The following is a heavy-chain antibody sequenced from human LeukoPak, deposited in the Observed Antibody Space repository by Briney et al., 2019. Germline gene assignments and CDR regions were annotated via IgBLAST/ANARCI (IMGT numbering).Heavy chain of an antibody. J-gene: IGHJ4*02. CDR1: GGSISSYY. V-gene: IGHV4-4*09. Sequence: PSETLSLTCTVSGGSISSYYWSWIRQPPGKGLEWIGYIYTSGSTNYNPSLKSRVTISVDTSKNQFYLKLSSVTAADTALYYCARHDLEWYYFDYWGQGTLVTVSS. D-gene: IGHD3-3*01. CDR3: ARHDLEWYYFDY. CDR2: IYTSGST.